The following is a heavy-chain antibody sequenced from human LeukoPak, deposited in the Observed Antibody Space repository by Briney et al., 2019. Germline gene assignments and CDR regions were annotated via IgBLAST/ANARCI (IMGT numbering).Heavy chain of an antibody. CDR3: AAYGSSSFDY. CDR2: IVVGSGNT. V-gene: IGHV1-58*02. Sequence: SVKVSCKASGFTFTRSAMQWVRQARGQRLEWIGWIVVGSGNTNYAQKFQERVTITRDMSTSTAYMELSSLRSEDTAVYYCAAYGSSSFDYWGQGTLVTVSS. D-gene: IGHD6-6*01. CDR1: GFTFTRSA. J-gene: IGHJ4*02.